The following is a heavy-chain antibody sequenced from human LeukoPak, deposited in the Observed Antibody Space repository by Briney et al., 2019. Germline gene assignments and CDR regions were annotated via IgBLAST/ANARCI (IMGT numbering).Heavy chain of an antibody. CDR1: GYTFTRYY. Sequence: ASVKVSCKASGYTFTRYYIHWVRQAPGQGLEWMGWINPSSGATNYAQNFQGGVTMTRDTSISTAYMELSNLRSDDTAVYYCARIMGIYSGSPLDYWGQGTLVTVSS. CDR2: INPSSGAT. D-gene: IGHD1-26*01. J-gene: IGHJ4*02. V-gene: IGHV1-2*02. CDR3: ARIMGIYSGSPLDY.